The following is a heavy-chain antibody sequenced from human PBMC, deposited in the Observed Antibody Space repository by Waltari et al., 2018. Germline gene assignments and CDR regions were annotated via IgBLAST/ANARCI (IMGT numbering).Heavy chain of an antibody. D-gene: IGHD6-6*01. CDR1: GFSLSTSGVG. V-gene: IGHV2-5*01. Sequence: QITLKESGPTLVKPTQTLTLTCTFSGFSLSTSGVGVGWIRQPPGKALEWLALIYWNDDKRYSPSLKSRLTSTKDTSKNQVVLTMTNMDPVDTATYYCAHRRSDSSSWYWYFDLWGRGTLVTVSS. J-gene: IGHJ2*01. CDR2: IYWNDDK. CDR3: AHRRSDSSSWYWYFDL.